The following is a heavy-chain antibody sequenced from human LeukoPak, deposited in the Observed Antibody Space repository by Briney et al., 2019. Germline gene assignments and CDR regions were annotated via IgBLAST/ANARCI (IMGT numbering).Heavy chain of an antibody. V-gene: IGHV4-31*03. D-gene: IGHD3-16*02. CDR1: GGSISSGGYY. CDR2: IYYSGST. J-gene: IGHJ4*02. Sequence: PSQTLSLTCTVSGGSISSGGYYWSWIRQHPGKGLEWIGYIYYSGSTYYNPSLKSRVTISVDTSKNQFSLKLSSVTAADTAVYYCARETSVRKYYFDYWGQGTLVTVSS. CDR3: ARETSVRKYYFDY.